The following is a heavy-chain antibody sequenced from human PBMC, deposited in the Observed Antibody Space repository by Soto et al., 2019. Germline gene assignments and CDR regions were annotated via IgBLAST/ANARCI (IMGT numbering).Heavy chain of an antibody. V-gene: IGHV1-69*13. CDR2: IIPIFGTA. CDR3: AREYRERTSRYYYYGMDV. J-gene: IGHJ6*02. CDR1: GGTFSSYA. D-gene: IGHD1-1*01. Sequence: GASVKVSCKASGGTFSSYAISWVRQAPGQGLEWMGGIIPIFGTANYAQKFQGRVTITADESTSTAYMELSSLRSEDTAVYYCAREYRERTSRYYYYGMDVWGQGTTVTVSS.